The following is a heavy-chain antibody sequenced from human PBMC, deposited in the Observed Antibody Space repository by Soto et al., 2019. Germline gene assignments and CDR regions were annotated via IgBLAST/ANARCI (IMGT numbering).Heavy chain of an antibody. J-gene: IGHJ6*04. V-gene: IGHV1-46*01. CDR1: GYTFTSYY. CDR3: ARDGHPYCSGGSCYGPNYGMDV. Sequence: ASVKVSCKASGYTFTSYYMHWVRQAPGQGLEWMGIINPSGGSTSYAQKFQGRVTMTRDTSTSTVYMELSSLRSEDTAVYYCARDGHPYCSGGSCYGPNYGMDVWGKGTKVTVS. CDR2: INPSGGST. D-gene: IGHD2-15*01.